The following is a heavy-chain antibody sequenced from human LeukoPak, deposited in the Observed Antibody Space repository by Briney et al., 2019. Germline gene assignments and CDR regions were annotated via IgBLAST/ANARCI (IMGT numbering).Heavy chain of an antibody. CDR1: GGSISSGGYY. CDR2: IYYSGST. CDR3: ARGYHDSGNFDY. Sequence: SRTLSLTCTVSGGSISSGGYYWSWIRQHPGKGLEWIGYIYYSGSTYYNPSLKSRVTISVDTSKNQFSLKLSFVTAADTAVYHCARGYHDSGNFDYWGQGTLVTVSS. J-gene: IGHJ4*02. D-gene: IGHD3-10*01. V-gene: IGHV4-31*03.